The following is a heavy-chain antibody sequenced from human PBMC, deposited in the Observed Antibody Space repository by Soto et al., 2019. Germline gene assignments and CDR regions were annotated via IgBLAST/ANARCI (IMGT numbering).Heavy chain of an antibody. Sequence: GGSLRLSCAASGFTFSSYSMNWVRQAPGKGLEWVSYISSSSSTIYYADSVKGRFTISRDNAKNSLYLQMNSLRDEGTAVYYCARPGYSSSSYGMDVWGQGTTVTVSS. CDR3: ARPGYSSSSYGMDV. CDR2: ISSSSSTI. J-gene: IGHJ6*02. D-gene: IGHD6-6*01. V-gene: IGHV3-48*02. CDR1: GFTFSSYS.